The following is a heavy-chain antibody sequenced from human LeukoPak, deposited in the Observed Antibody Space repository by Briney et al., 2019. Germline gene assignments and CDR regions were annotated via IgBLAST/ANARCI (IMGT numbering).Heavy chain of an antibody. Sequence: SETLSLTCTVSGGSISSSNYYWGWIRQPPGKGLEWIGSIYYSGSTYYNPSLKSRVTISVDTSNNQFSLKLSSVTAADTAVYYCARGYYYYMDVWGKGTTVTVSS. CDR3: ARGYYYYMDV. CDR1: GGSISSSNYY. J-gene: IGHJ6*03. V-gene: IGHV4-39*07. CDR2: IYYSGST.